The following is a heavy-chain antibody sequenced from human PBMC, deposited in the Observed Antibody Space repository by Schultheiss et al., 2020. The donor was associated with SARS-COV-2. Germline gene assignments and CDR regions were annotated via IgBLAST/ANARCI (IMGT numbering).Heavy chain of an antibody. D-gene: IGHD3-10*01. CDR1: GGSFSGYY. CDR2: INHSGST. J-gene: IGHJ4*02. Sequence: SETLSLTCAVYGGSFSGYYWSWIRQPPGKGLEWIGEINHSGSTNYNPSLKSRVTISVDTSKNQLSLKLSSVTAADTAVYYCERVRGRVDYWGQGTLVTVSS. V-gene: IGHV4-34*01. CDR3: ERVRGRVDY.